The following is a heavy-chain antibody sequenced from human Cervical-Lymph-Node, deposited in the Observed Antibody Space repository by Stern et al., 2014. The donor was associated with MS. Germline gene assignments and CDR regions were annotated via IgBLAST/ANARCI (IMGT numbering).Heavy chain of an antibody. J-gene: IGHJ5*02. V-gene: IGHV4-59*01. D-gene: IGHD3-10*01. Sequence: QVQLQESGPGLVKPSETLSLTCTVSGGSISSYYWSWIRQPPGKGLEWIGYIYYSGSTNYNPSLKSRVTISVDTSKNQFSLKLSSVTAADTAVYYCARGSVTRFDPWGQGTLVTVSS. CDR1: GGSISSYY. CDR2: IYYSGST. CDR3: ARGSVTRFDP.